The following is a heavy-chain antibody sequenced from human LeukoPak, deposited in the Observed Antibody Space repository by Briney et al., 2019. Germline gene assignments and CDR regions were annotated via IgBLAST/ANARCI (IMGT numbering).Heavy chain of an antibody. J-gene: IGHJ4*02. CDR1: GFTLGDYH. Sequence: GGSLRLSCTASGFTLGDYHMSWFRQAPWKGLEWVSGISGSGGSTYYADSVKGRFTISRDNSKNTLYVQMNSLRAEDTAVYYCARGTTVTTTPFDYWGRGTLVTVSS. V-gene: IGHV3-23*01. CDR3: ARGTTVTTTPFDY. CDR2: ISGSGGST. D-gene: IGHD4-17*01.